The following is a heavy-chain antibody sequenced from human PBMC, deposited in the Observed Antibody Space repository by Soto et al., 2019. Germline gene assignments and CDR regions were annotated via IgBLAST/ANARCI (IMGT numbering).Heavy chain of an antibody. CDR1: GGTLSSYA. V-gene: IGHV1-69*13. J-gene: IGHJ6*02. Sequence: GASVKVSCKASGGTLSSYAISWVRQGPGQGLEWMGATIPIFGTANYAQKFQGRVTITADESTSTAYMELSSLRSEDTAVYYCAREKWCGSTSCYGRYYGMDVWGQGTTVTVSS. CDR3: AREKWCGSTSCYGRYYGMDV. D-gene: IGHD2-2*01. CDR2: TIPIFGTA.